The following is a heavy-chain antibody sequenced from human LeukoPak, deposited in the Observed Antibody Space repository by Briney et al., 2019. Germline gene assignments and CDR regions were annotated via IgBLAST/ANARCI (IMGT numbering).Heavy chain of an antibody. J-gene: IGHJ4*02. CDR3: AKVPVPRDVVVPAVAFDY. Sequence: GGSLRLSCAASGFTFSSYAMSWVRQAPGKGLEWVSAISGSGGSTYYADSVKGRFTISRDNSKNTLYLQMNSLRAEDTAVYYCAKVPVPRDVVVPAVAFDYWGQGTLVTVSS. CDR2: ISGSGGST. D-gene: IGHD2-2*01. V-gene: IGHV3-23*01. CDR1: GFTFSSYA.